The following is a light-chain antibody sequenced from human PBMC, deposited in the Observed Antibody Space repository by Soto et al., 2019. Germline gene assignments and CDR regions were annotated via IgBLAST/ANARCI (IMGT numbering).Light chain of an antibody. CDR3: QQYGSSGLT. Sequence: EILLSQSPGPLSLSPGERATLSCRASQSVSNNYLAWYQLKPGQAPMFLIYGASNRATGIPDRFSGSGSGTDFTLTISRLEPEDSAVYYCQQYGSSGLTFGGGTKVDI. CDR1: QSVSNNY. CDR2: GAS. V-gene: IGKV3-20*01. J-gene: IGKJ4*01.